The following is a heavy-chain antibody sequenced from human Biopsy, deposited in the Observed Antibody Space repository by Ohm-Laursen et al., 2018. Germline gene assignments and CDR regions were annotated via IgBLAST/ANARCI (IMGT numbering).Heavy chain of an antibody. V-gene: IGHV1-46*01. CDR1: GCAFRTYY. CDR3: ARPRGTATAIADGLDY. D-gene: IGHD2-21*02. Sequence: ASVKVSCKASGCAFRTYYMHWVRQAPGQGLEWLGYINPSGRYTRNAQSFQGRVTMTRDTSTSTVYMELSGLTSDDTAVYYCARPRGTATAIADGLDYWGQGTLVTVSS. CDR2: INPSGRYT. J-gene: IGHJ4*02.